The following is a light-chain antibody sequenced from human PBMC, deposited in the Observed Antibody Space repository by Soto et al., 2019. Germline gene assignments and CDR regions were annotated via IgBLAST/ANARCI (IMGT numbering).Light chain of an antibody. Sequence: QSALTQPPSASGSPGQSVTISCTGTSSDVGGYNYVSWYQQYPGRAPKLMIYEVTKTPSGVPDRFSGYKSGNTASLTVSGLQAEDEADYYCSSYAASNNFYFVFGGGTKLTVL. V-gene: IGLV2-8*01. CDR1: SSDVGGYNY. CDR2: EVT. CDR3: SSYAASNNFYFV. J-gene: IGLJ3*02.